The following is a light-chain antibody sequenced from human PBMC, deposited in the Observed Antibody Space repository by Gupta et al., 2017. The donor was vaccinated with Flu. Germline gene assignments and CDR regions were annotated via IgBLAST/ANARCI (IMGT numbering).Light chain of an antibody. CDR1: SSDIGDYNY. CDR3: SAYTSSSTLKVV. V-gene: IGLV2-14*01. CDR2: EVS. Sequence: QSALTQPASVSGSPGQAVTLSCTGTSSDIGDYNYVAWYKQHPGKAPKVMIYEVSNRPSGVSSRFSGAKSANTAVLTISGLQAEDEADYYCSAYTSSSTLKVVFGGGTKLTVL. J-gene: IGLJ3*02.